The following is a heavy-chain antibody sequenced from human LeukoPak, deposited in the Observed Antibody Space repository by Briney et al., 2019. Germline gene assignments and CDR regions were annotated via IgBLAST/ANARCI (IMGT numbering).Heavy chain of an antibody. Sequence: SETLSLTCAVYGGSFSGYYWSWIRQPPGKGLEWIGEINHSGSTKYNPALMSRGTISVDTSKNQFSLKLSSVTAADTAVYYCARNKRMLGYCSGGSCRTYYFDYWGQGTLVTVSS. CDR3: ARNKRMLGYCSGGSCRTYYFDY. D-gene: IGHD2-15*01. V-gene: IGHV4-34*01. J-gene: IGHJ4*02. CDR1: GGSFSGYY. CDR2: INHSGST.